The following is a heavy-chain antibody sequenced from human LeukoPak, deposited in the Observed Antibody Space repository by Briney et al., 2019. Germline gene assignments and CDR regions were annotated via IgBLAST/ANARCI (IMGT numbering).Heavy chain of an antibody. Sequence: ASVKVSCKASGYMFTGYYTNWVRQAPGQGLEWMGWINPNSGGTNDAQKLQGRVTMTRDTSTSTAYMELSRLRSDDTAVYYCVRGTSYYSMDVWGQGTTVTVSS. CDR1: GYMFTGYY. D-gene: IGHD3-16*01. CDR2: INPNSGGT. V-gene: IGHV1-2*02. CDR3: VRGTSYYSMDV. J-gene: IGHJ6*02.